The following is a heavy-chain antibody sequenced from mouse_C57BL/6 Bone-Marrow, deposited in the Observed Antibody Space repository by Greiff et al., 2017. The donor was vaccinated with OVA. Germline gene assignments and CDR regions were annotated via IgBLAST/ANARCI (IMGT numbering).Heavy chain of an antibody. CDR1: GYTFTDYY. D-gene: IGHD3-2*02. V-gene: IGHV1-76*01. CDR2: IYPGSGNT. Sequence: VQLQQSGAELVRPGASVKLSCKASGYTFTDYYINWVKQRPGQGLEWIARIYPGSGNTYYNEKFKGKATLTAEKSSSTAYMQLSSLTSEDSAVYFCARRRLTFYAMDYWGQGTSVTVSS. CDR3: ARRRLTFYAMDY. J-gene: IGHJ4*01.